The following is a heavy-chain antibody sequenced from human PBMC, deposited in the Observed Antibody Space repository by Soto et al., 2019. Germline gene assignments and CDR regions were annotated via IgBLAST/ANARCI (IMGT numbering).Heavy chain of an antibody. J-gene: IGHJ6*02. CDR3: ARETTVTTIYYYGMDV. CDR2: IIPIFGTA. Sequence: SVKVSCKASGGTFSIYAFSWVRQAPGQGLEWMGGIIPIFGTANYAQKFQGRVTTTADESTSTANMELNSLRSEGTAVYYCARETTVTTIYYYGMDVWGQGTTVTVSS. V-gene: IGHV1-69*13. D-gene: IGHD4-17*01. CDR1: GGTFSIYA.